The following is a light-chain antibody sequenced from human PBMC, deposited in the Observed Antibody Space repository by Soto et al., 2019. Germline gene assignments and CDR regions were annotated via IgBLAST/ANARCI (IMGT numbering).Light chain of an antibody. CDR1: QSISSY. J-gene: IGKJ2*01. CDR2: AAS. V-gene: IGKV1-39*01. CDR3: PQSYSIPLYT. Sequence: DIQMTQSPSSLSASVGDRVTITCRASQSISSYLNWYQQKPGKAPKLLIYAASSLQSGVPSRFSRSGSGTDFTLTISSLQPEDFSTYYCPQSYSIPLYTFGQGTKLEIK.